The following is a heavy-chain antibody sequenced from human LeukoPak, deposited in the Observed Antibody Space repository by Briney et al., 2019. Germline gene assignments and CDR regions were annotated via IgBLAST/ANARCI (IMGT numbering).Heavy chain of an antibody. J-gene: IGHJ5*02. CDR1: GGSFSGYY. V-gene: IGHV4-34*01. D-gene: IGHD3-9*01. Sequence: PSETLSLTCAVYGGSFSGYYWSWIRQPPGKGLEWIGEINHSGSTNYNPSLKSRVTISVDTSKNQFSLKLSSVTAADKAVYYCARGLKGAYYDFFTGYYPYNWFDPGGQGTRVPVPS. CDR2: INHSGST. CDR3: ARGLKGAYYDFFTGYYPYNWFDP.